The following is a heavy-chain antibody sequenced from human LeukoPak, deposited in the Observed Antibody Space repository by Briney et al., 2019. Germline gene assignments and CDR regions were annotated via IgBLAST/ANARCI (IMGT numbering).Heavy chain of an antibody. CDR3: ARIYDSSGQLDY. J-gene: IGHJ4*02. V-gene: IGHV1-18*01. CDR2: INTYNGNT. CDR1: GYTFTSYG. D-gene: IGHD3-22*01. Sequence: GASVKVSCKASGYTFTSYGLSWVRQAPGQGLEWMGWINTYNGNTNYAQKFQGRVTMTTDTSTSTAYMELRSLRSEDTAVYYCARIYDSSGQLDYWGQGTLVTVSS.